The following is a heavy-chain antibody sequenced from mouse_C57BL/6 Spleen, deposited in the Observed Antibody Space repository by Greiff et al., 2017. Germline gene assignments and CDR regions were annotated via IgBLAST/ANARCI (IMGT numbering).Heavy chain of an antibody. CDR1: GFTFSSYT. D-gene: IGHD2-4*01. J-gene: IGHJ3*01. V-gene: IGHV5-9*01. CDR2: ISGGGGNT. Sequence: EVKLVESGGGLVKPGGSLKLSCAASGFTFSSYTMSWVRQTPEKRLEWVATISGGGGNTYYPDSVKGRFTISRDNAKNTLYLKMSSLRSEDTALYYCARHGGDYDVWFAYWGQGTLVTVSA. CDR3: ARHGGDYDVWFAY.